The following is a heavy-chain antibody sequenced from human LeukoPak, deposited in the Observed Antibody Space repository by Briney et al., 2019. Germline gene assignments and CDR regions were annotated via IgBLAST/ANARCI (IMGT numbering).Heavy chain of an antibody. CDR2: ISAYNGNT. D-gene: IGHD2-21*02. CDR3: ARFIMGVVTAMKRGYFDY. Sequence: GASVKVSCKASGYTFTSYGISWVRQAPGQGLEWMGWISAYNGNTNYAQKLQGRVTMTTDTSTSTAYMELRSLRSDDTAVYYCARFIMGVVTAMKRGYFDYWGQGTLVTVSS. V-gene: IGHV1-18*01. J-gene: IGHJ4*02. CDR1: GYTFTSYG.